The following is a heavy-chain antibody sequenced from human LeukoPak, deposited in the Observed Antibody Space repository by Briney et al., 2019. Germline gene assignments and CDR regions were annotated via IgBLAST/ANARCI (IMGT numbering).Heavy chain of an antibody. CDR1: GGSISSGSYY. Sequence: SETLSLTCTVSGGSISSGSYYWSWIRQPAGKGLEWIGRIYTSGSTNYNPSLKSRVTISVDTSKNQFSLKLSSLTAADTAVYYCARVPYSSSWYKSGTYWGQGTVVTVTS. CDR2: IYTSGST. V-gene: IGHV4-61*02. D-gene: IGHD6-13*01. CDR3: ARVPYSSSWYKSGTY. J-gene: IGHJ4*02.